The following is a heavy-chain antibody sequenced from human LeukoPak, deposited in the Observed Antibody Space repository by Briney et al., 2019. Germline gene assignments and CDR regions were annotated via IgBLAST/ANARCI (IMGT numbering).Heavy chain of an antibody. J-gene: IGHJ5*02. D-gene: IGHD2-15*01. V-gene: IGHV4-30-4*01. CDR3: ARRGYCSGGSCYAGLNWFDP. CDR2: IYYSGST. Sequence: SETLSLTCTVSGGSISSGDHYWSWIRQPPGKGLEWIGHIYYSGSTYYDPSLKSRVTISVDTSKNQFSLKLSSVSAADTAVYYCARRGYCSGGSCYAGLNWFDPWGQGTLVTVSS. CDR1: GGSISSGDHY.